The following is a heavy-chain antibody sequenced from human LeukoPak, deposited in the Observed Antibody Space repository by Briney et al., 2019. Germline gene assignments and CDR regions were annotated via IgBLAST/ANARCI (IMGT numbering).Heavy chain of an antibody. J-gene: IGHJ5*02. CDR2: ISNDGRTI. V-gene: IGHV3-11*01. CDR1: GFSFSDYY. D-gene: IGHD6-25*01. Sequence: GSLRLSCAASGFSFSDYYMSWIRQAPGKGLEWLSFISNDGRTIYYADSVKGRFTISRDNAKKFLYLDMNNLRADDTAMYYSARDDRYRSGSNWFDPWGQGTLVTVSS. CDR3: ARDDRYRSGSNWFDP.